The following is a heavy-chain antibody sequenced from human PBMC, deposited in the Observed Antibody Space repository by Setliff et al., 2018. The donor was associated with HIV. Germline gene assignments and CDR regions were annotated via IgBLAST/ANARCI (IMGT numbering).Heavy chain of an antibody. CDR1: GFTFSSYEM. CDR3: ARGVVGATYDVFDI. D-gene: IGHD1-26*01. V-gene: IGHV4-4*02. Sequence: PGGSLRLSCAASGFTFSSYEMNWVRQAPGKGLEWIGEIYHSGSTNYNSSLKSRVTISVDKSKNQFSLKLSSVTAADTAVYYCARGVVGATYDVFDIWAQGTMVTVSS. J-gene: IGHJ3*02. CDR2: IYHSGST.